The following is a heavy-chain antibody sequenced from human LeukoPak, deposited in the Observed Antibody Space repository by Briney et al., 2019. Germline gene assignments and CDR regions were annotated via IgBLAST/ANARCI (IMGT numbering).Heavy chain of an antibody. V-gene: IGHV4-61*01. CDR2: IYYSGST. CDR3: ARALREGSGSYYTHAFDI. Sequence: SETLSLTCTVSGGSVSSGSYYWSWLRQPPGKGLEWIGYIYYSGSTNYNPSLKSRVTISVDTSKNQFSLKLSSVTAADTAVYYCARALREGSGSYYTHAFDIWGQGTMVTVSS. J-gene: IGHJ3*02. D-gene: IGHD3-10*01. CDR1: GGSVSSGSYY.